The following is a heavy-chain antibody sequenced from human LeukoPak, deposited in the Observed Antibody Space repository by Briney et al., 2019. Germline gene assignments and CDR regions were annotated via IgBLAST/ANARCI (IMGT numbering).Heavy chain of an antibody. Sequence: SETLSLTCIVSGGSISSSTYFWGWLRQPPGKGLEWIGNIYYSGSTYYNPSLKSRVTISVNTSKNKFSLKLSSVTAADTAVYYCARRALGILTLTLGAFDIWGQGTMVTVSS. CDR1: GGSISSSTYF. D-gene: IGHD3-9*01. CDR2: IYYSGST. V-gene: IGHV4-39*01. CDR3: ARRALGILTLTLGAFDI. J-gene: IGHJ3*02.